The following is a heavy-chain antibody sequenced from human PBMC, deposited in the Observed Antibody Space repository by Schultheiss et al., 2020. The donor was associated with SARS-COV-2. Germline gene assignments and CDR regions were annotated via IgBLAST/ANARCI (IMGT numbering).Heavy chain of an antibody. D-gene: IGHD6-19*01. CDR1: GFTFSSYS. CDR3: ARAGDTDSSGWSAAGFDY. CDR2: ISYDGSNK. J-gene: IGHJ4*02. Sequence: GESLRLSCAASGFTFSSYSMNWVRQAPGKGLEWVAVISYDGSNKYYADSVKGRFTISRDNSKNTLYLQMNSLRAEDTAVYYCARAGDTDSSGWSAAGFDYWGQGTLVTVSS. V-gene: IGHV3-30*05.